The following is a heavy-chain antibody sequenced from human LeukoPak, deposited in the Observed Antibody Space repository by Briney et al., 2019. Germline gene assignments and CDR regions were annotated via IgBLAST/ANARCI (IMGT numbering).Heavy chain of an antibody. CDR2: ISGSGGST. Sequence: GGSLRLSCAASGFTFSSYAMSWVRQAPGKGLEWVSAISGSGGSTYYADSAKGRFTISRDNSKNTLYLQMNSLRAEDTAVYYCAKDPGIAAAGTYFDYWGQGTLVTVSS. D-gene: IGHD6-13*01. V-gene: IGHV3-23*01. CDR3: AKDPGIAAAGTYFDY. CDR1: GFTFSSYA. J-gene: IGHJ4*02.